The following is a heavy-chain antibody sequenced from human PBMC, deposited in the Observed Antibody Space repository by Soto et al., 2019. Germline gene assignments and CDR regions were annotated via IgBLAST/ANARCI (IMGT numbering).Heavy chain of an antibody. CDR1: GFPYSTYA. J-gene: IGHJ4*02. Sequence: EVQLLESGGGLVQPGGSLRLSCTVSGFPYSTYAMNWVRQAPGKGLEWVSTISGGGGSTEYADSVKGRFSVSRDNLKNTLYLEMNSLRGEDTAVYYCAVSREEFQLVSGGGQVDYWGQGTLVTVSS. CDR3: AVSREEFQLVSGGGQVDY. CDR2: ISGGGGST. D-gene: IGHD2-8*02. V-gene: IGHV3-23*01.